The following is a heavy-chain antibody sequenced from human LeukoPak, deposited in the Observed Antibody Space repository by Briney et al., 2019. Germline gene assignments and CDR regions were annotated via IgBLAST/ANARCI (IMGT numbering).Heavy chain of an antibody. CDR2: ISGSGFT. Sequence: PGGSLRLSSAASGFTFSSYAMSLVRQAPGKGLEWVSAISGSGFTYYADSVKGRFTISRDNSKNTLYLQMNSLRAEDTAVYYCARGLYSSSSWGQGTLVTVSS. CDR1: GFTFSSYA. CDR3: ARGLYSSSS. V-gene: IGHV3-23*01. D-gene: IGHD6-6*01. J-gene: IGHJ4*02.